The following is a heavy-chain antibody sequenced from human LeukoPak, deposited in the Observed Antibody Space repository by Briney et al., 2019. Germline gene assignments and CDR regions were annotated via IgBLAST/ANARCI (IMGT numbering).Heavy chain of an antibody. Sequence: SETLSLTCTVSGGSISSYYWSWIRQPPGKGLEWIGYIYYSGSTNYNPSLKSRVTISVDTSKNQFSLKLSSVTAADTAVYYCARHGSNGVEGMDVWGQGTTVTVSS. V-gene: IGHV4-59*08. CDR3: ARHGSNGVEGMDV. D-gene: IGHD1-1*01. CDR1: GGSISSYY. CDR2: IYYSGST. J-gene: IGHJ6*02.